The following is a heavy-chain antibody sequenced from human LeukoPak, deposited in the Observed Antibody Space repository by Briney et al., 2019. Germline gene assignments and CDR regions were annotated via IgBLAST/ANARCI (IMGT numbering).Heavy chain of an antibody. CDR1: GFTFADYA. CDR3: AIYGCVDSGYGNFYY. CDR2: INWNSDSI. V-gene: IGHV3-9*01. D-gene: IGHD5-12*01. Sequence: GGSLRLSCAVSGFTFADYAMHWVRQVPGKGLEWVSGINWNSDSIGYTDSVKGRFTTSRDNAKNSLYLQMNSLRAEHTALYNFAIYGCVDSGYGNFYYWGKVILVTVAS. J-gene: IGHJ4*02.